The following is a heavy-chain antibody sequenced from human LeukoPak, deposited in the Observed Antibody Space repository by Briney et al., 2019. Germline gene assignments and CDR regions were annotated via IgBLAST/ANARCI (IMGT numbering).Heavy chain of an antibody. CDR2: IKGKTDGGTT. CDR1: GFTFNNAW. CDR3: TTAPVVIIDY. J-gene: IGHJ4*02. V-gene: IGHV3-15*01. D-gene: IGHD3-22*01. Sequence: GGSLRLSCAASGFTFNNAWMTWVRQAPGKGLEWVGRIKGKTDGGTTDYAAPVKGRFTISRDDSKNTLYLHMNSLKTEDTAVYYCTTAPVVIIDYWGQGTLVTVSS.